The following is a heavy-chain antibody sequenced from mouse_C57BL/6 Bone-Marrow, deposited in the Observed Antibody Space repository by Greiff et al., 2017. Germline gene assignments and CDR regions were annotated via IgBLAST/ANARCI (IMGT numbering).Heavy chain of an antibody. CDR2: IDPEIGDT. Sequence: VQLQQSGAELVRPGASVKLSCTASGFNIKDDYIHWVKQRPEQGLEWIGWIDPEIGDTEYAQKFQGKATITLDTSSNTAYLQLSSLTSEDTAVYYCSSFDDYSFDFWGQGTPLTVAS. CDR1: GFNIKDDY. J-gene: IGHJ2*01. V-gene: IGHV14-4*01. D-gene: IGHD2-4*01. CDR3: SSFDDYSFDF.